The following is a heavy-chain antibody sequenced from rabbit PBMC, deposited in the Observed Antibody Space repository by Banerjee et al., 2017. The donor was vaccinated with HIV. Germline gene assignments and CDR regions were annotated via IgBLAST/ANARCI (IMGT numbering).Heavy chain of an antibody. J-gene: IGHJ4*01. CDR3: ARDLAGVTGWNFGL. D-gene: IGHD4-1*01. CDR1: GADFSSGYW. V-gene: IGHV1S45*01. Sequence: QEQLEESGGDLVKPEGSLTLTCTASGADFSSGYWICWVRQAPGKGLEWIGCIAGGSSGNTHYASWAKGRFTISKTSSTTVTLQMTSLTAADTATYFCARDLAGVTGWNFGLWGQGTLVTVS. CDR2: IAGGSSGNT.